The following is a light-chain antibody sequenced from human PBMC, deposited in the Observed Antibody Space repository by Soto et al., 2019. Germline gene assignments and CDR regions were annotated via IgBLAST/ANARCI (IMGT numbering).Light chain of an antibody. CDR2: TAS. CDR3: QQYDTYPWT. Sequence: IQMSPSPSTLSASVGARVTITCRASQSISGWLAWYQQKPGKAPKLLIYTASSLESGVPSRFSGSGSGTEFTVTISSLQPDDFATYYCQQYDTYPWTFGQGTKV. V-gene: IGKV1-5*03. CDR1: QSISGW. J-gene: IGKJ1*01.